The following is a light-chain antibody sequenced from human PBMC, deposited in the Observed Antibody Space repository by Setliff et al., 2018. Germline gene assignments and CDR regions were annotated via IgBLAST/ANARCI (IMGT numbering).Light chain of an antibody. V-gene: IGLV2-8*01. J-gene: IGLJ1*01. CDR3: SSYEGGNNDV. Sequence: QSALTQHPSASGSPGQSVTISCTGTSSDISVYNYVSWYQQHPGKAPKLMIYEVSKRPSGVPDRFSGSKSGNTASLTISGLQPEDEADYYCSSYEGGNNDVFGSGTKGTVL. CDR1: SSDISVYNY. CDR2: EVS.